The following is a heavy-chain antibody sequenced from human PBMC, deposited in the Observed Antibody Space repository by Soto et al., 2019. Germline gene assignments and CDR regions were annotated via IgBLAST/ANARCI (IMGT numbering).Heavy chain of an antibody. Sequence: PVKVSCKASGYTFTSYAMHWVRQAPGQGLEWMGGIIPIFGTANYAQKFQGRVTITADESTSTAYMELSSLRSEDTAVYYCARDPGITVAGFDYWGQGTLVTVS. CDR1: GYTFTSYA. J-gene: IGHJ4*02. D-gene: IGHD6-19*01. CDR2: IIPIFGTA. V-gene: IGHV1-69*13. CDR3: ARDPGITVAGFDY.